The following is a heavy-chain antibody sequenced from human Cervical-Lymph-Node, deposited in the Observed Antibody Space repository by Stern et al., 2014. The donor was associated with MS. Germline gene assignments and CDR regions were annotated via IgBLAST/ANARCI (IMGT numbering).Heavy chain of an antibody. CDR2: IIPVFGTT. V-gene: IGHV1-69*01. CDR1: GTTFSTYG. Sequence: VQLVESGAEVKKPGSSVKVSCKASGTTFSTYGINWVRQAPGQGLEWMGGIIPVFGTTNNAQKFKGRVTITAAETTSTAYMELSSLKSDDTAMYYCAPEGWFDPWGQGTLVTVSS. CDR3: APEGWFDP. J-gene: IGHJ5*02.